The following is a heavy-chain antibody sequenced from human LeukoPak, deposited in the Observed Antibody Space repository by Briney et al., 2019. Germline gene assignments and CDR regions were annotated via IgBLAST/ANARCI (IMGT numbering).Heavy chain of an antibody. CDR2: INHSGST. CDR3: ARGYGDYVLDY. D-gene: IGHD4-17*01. J-gene: IGHJ4*02. V-gene: IGHV4-34*01. CDR1: GGSFSGYY. Sequence: SETLSLTCAVYGGSFSGYYWSWIRQPPGKGLEWIGEINHSGSTNYNPSLKSRVTISVDTSKNQFSLKLSSVTASDTAVYDCARGYGDYVLDYWGQGTLVTVSS.